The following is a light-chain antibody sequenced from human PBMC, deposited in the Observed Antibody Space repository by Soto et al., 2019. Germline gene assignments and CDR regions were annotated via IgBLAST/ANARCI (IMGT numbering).Light chain of an antibody. V-gene: IGLV2-23*02. CDR2: EVS. CDR3: CSYAPGNTYV. Sequence: QSALTQPASVSGYPGQSITISCTGTSSDVGTYNLVSWYQQHPGKAPKLMIYEVSKWPSGVSSRFSGSKSGNTASLTISGLQAEDEADYYCCSYAPGNTYVFGTGTKLTVL. J-gene: IGLJ1*01. CDR1: SSDVGTYNL.